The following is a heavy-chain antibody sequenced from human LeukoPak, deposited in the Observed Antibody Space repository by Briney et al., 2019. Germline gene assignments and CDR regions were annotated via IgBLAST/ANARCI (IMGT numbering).Heavy chain of an antibody. D-gene: IGHD2-15*01. V-gene: IGHV3-33*01. CDR3: ARDPGECSGGSCYEIHFDY. J-gene: IGHJ4*02. Sequence: GRSLRLSCAASGFTFNTHGMHWVRQAPGKGLEWVAVIWYDGSNKYYADSVKGRFTISRDNSKNTLYLQMNSLRAEDTAVYYCARDPGECSGGSCYEIHFDYWGQGTLVTVSS. CDR1: GFTFNTHG. CDR2: IWYDGSNK.